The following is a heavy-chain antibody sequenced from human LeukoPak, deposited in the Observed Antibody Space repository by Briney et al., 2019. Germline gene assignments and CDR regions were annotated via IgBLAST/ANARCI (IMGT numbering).Heavy chain of an antibody. J-gene: IGHJ3*02. Sequence: GGSLRLSCAASGFTFSTYGMHWVRQAPGKGLEWVAFIRYDGSKQYYVDSVKGRFTISRDNSKHTLYLQMNSLSPEDTAVYYCARRHSSVDAFDIWGQGTMVTVSS. CDR2: IRYDGSKQ. CDR3: ARRHSSVDAFDI. CDR1: GFTFSTYG. D-gene: IGHD3-22*01. V-gene: IGHV3-30*02.